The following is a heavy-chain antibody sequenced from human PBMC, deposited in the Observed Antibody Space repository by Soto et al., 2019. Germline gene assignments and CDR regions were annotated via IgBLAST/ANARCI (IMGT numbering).Heavy chain of an antibody. CDR2: ISYDGSNK. CDR1: GFTFSSYA. Sequence: QVQLVESGGGVVQPGRSLRLSCAASGFTFSSYAMHWVRQAPGKGLEWVAVISYDGSNKYYADSVKGRFTISRDNSKNTLYMQRNSLRAEDTAVYYCARVSPLHDAFDSWGQGTMVTVSS. D-gene: IGHD2-21*02. V-gene: IGHV3-30-3*01. CDR3: ARVSPLHDAFDS. J-gene: IGHJ3*02.